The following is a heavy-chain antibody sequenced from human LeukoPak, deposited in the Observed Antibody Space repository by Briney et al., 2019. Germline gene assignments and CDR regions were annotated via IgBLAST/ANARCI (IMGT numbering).Heavy chain of an antibody. CDR1: GYSISSGYY. J-gene: IGHJ3*02. Sequence: PSETLSLTCTDSGYSISSGYYWGWIRQPPGKGLEWIGSIYHSGSTYYNPSLKSRVTISVDTSKNQFSLKLSSVTAADTAVYYCAREGSYVAFDIWGQGTMVTVSS. CDR3: AREGSYVAFDI. CDR2: IYHSGST. D-gene: IGHD5-18*01. V-gene: IGHV4-38-2*02.